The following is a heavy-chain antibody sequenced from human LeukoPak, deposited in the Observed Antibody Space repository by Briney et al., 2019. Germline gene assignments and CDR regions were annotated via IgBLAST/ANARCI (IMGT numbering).Heavy chain of an antibody. D-gene: IGHD3-22*01. Sequence: GGSLRLSCAASGFTVSSNYMSWVRQAPGKGLEWVSVIYSGGSTYYADSVKGRFTISRDNSKNTLYLQMNSLRAEDTAVYYCARESRYYYDSSGYLGNFDLWGRGTLVTVFS. J-gene: IGHJ2*01. CDR3: ARESRYYYDSSGYLGNFDL. CDR2: IYSGGST. V-gene: IGHV3-53*01. CDR1: GFTVSSNY.